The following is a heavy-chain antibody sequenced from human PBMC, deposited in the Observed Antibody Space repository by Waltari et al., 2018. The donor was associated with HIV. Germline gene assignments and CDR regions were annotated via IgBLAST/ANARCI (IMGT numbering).Heavy chain of an antibody. J-gene: IGHJ4*02. CDR3: AREMATVYVDY. Sequence: EVQLVESGGGLVKPGGSLRLSCAASGFTFSSYIMNWVRQAPGKGLDWASSIASSSSSYIYYAESGRGRFTISRDNAKNSLYLQMSSLRAEDTAVYYCAREMATVYVDYWGQGTLVTVSP. D-gene: IGHD5-12*01. CDR2: IASSSSSYI. CDR1: GFTFSSYI. V-gene: IGHV3-21*01.